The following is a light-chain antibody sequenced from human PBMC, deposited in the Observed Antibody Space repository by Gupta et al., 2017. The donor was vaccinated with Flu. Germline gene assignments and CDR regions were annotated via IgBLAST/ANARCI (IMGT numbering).Light chain of an antibody. Sequence: SYVLTQPPSVSVAPGQTAKITCWGNNLERKSVHWYQQKPGQAPVLLVYDDRDRPSGIPERFSGSNSGNTAALTISRVEAGDEADYYCQVWDSISDHWVFGGGTRLTVL. CDR3: QVWDSISDHWV. V-gene: IGLV3-21*02. J-gene: IGLJ3*02. CDR1: NLERKS. CDR2: DDR.